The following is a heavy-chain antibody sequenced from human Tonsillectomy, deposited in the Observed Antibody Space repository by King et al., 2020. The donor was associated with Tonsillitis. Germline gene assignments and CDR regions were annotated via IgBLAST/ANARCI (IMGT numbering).Heavy chain of an antibody. CDR2: ISXDGXYT. CDR3: VRSXEXXPXXXXXXGXEXXAXSXXYMDV. CDR1: GFTFSRSL. Sequence: VQLVESGGGVVQPGRSLSLSCAASGFTFSRSLMHWVRQAPGKGLEWLAAISXDGXYTXYXDSXXXRFTISRDNSKNTLSLQLNSLGLEDTAVYYCVRSXEXXPXXXXXXGXEXXAXSXXYMDVXGXGTT. V-gene: IGHV3-30*03. J-gene: IGHJ6*03.